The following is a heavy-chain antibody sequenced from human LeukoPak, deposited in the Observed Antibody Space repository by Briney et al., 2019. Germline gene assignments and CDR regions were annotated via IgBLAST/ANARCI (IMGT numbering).Heavy chain of an antibody. D-gene: IGHD5-12*01. CDR3: AREDYSGYDFYDY. CDR2: INSDGSSR. J-gene: IGHJ4*02. CDR1: GFTLSSYW. V-gene: IGHV3-74*01. Sequence: GGSLRLSCAASGFTLSSYWMHWVRQAPGKGLVWVSLINSDGSSRNYADSVKGRFTISRDNAKNALYLQMNSLRVEDTAVYYCAREDYSGYDFYDYWGQGSLVTVSS.